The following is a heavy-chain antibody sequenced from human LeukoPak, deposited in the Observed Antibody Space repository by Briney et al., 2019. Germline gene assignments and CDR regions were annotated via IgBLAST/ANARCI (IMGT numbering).Heavy chain of an antibody. D-gene: IGHD3-10*01. CDR2: ISSSSSYI. CDR3: ARESGASYYGSESY. Sequence: GGSLRLSCAASGFTFSSYSMNWVRQAPGKGLEWVSSISSSSSYIYYADSVKGRFTISRDNAKNSLYLQMNSLRAEDTAVYYCARESGASYYGSESYWGQGTLVTVSS. V-gene: IGHV3-21*01. CDR1: GFTFSSYS. J-gene: IGHJ4*02.